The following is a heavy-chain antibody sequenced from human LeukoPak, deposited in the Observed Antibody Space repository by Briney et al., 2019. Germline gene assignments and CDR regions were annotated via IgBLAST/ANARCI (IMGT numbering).Heavy chain of an antibody. CDR1: GFTFSTYG. D-gene: IGHD1-26*01. J-gene: IGHJ3*02. CDR2: IISSGSYI. Sequence: GGSLRLSCAASGFTFSTYGMHWVRQAPGKGLEWVSSIISSGSYIYYADSVKGRFTISRDNAKNSLYLQMNSLRAEDAAVYYCARDQPVGTTNPDSFDIWGQGTMVTVSS. CDR3: ARDQPVGTTNPDSFDI. V-gene: IGHV3-21*01.